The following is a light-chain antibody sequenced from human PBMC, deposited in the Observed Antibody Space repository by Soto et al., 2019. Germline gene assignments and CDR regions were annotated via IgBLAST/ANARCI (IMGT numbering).Light chain of an antibody. CDR1: QCISSW. CDR2: DVS. Sequence: DIQMTQSPSALSASVGDRVTITCRASQCISSWLAWYQQKPGKAPKLLIYDVSSLESGVPSRFSGSGSGTDFTLTISSLQLDDLATRYCQQYNSYWGTFRQGTKVDIK. J-gene: IGKJ1*01. V-gene: IGKV1-5*01. CDR3: QQYNSYWGT.